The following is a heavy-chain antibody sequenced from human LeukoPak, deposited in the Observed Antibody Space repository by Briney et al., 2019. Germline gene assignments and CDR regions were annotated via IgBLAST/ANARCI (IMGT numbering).Heavy chain of an antibody. D-gene: IGHD3-22*01. V-gene: IGHV3-30-3*01. CDR3: ARGGSSGYYRYDAFDI. CDR2: ISYDGSNK. Sequence: GGSLRLSCAASGFTFSSYAMHWVRQAPGKGLEWVAVISYDGSNKYYADSVKGRFTISRDNSKNTLYLQMNSLRAEDTAVYYCARGGSSGYYRYDAFDIWGQGTMVTVSS. J-gene: IGHJ3*02. CDR1: GFTFSSYA.